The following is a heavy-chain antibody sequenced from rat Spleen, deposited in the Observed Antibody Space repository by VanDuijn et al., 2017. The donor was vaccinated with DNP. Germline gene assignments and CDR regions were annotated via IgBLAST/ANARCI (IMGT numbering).Heavy chain of an antibody. V-gene: IGHV5-22*01. D-gene: IGHD4-3*01. CDR3: VRWNSGHFDY. Sequence: EVQLVESGGGLVQPGRSLKLSCAASGFTFSAYYMAWVRQALAKGLEWVAYIGSPAYAPYYTDSVKGRFAISRDKAKSTLYLQMNSLRSEDMATYYCVRWNSGHFDYWGQGVRVTVSS. J-gene: IGHJ2*01. CDR1: GFTFSAYY. CDR2: IGSPAYAP.